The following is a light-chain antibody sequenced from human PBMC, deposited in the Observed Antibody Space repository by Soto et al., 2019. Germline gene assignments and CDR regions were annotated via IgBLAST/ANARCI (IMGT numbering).Light chain of an antibody. Sequence: QSVLTQPASVSGSPGQSITISCTGTSSDVGGYNYVSWYQQHPGKAPKLMIYDVSNRPSGVSNRFSGSKSGNTASLTISGLQAEDEADYYCSSYTSSGAYVFGTGTKLTAL. CDR3: SSYTSSGAYV. V-gene: IGLV2-14*01. CDR1: SSDVGGYNY. J-gene: IGLJ1*01. CDR2: DVS.